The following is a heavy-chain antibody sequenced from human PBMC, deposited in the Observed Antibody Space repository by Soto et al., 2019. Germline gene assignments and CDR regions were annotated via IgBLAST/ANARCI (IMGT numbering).Heavy chain of an antibody. V-gene: IGHV4-39*01. CDR1: GGSISSSNNY. CDR3: ARPGSSGSRTYSFDD. J-gene: IGHJ4*02. Sequence: QLQLQESGPGLVKPSETLSLTCTVSGGSISSSNNYWGWIRQPPGKRLEWIGSIYYSGRTYYNPSLKSRVTMSVDPSENPCSRKRSPVTAADTAVSSCARPGSSGSRTYSFDDWGQGTLVTVSS. D-gene: IGHD6-6*01. CDR2: IYYSGRT.